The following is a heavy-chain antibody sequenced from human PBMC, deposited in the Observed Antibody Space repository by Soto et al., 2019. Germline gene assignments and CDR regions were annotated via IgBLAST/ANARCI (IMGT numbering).Heavy chain of an antibody. D-gene: IGHD2-2*01. Sequence: ASVKVSCTASGYTFTIYAIHWVRQAPGQRLEWMGWINAGNGNTKYSQKFQGRVTITRDTSASTAYMELSSLRSEDTAVYYCARSSKSSDPRAFDTWGQGTMVTVSS. CDR2: INAGNGNT. J-gene: IGHJ3*02. V-gene: IGHV1-3*01. CDR3: ARSSKSSDPRAFDT. CDR1: GYTFTIYA.